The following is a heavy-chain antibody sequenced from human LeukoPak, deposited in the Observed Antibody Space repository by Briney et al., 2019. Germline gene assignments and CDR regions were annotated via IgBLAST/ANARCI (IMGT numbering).Heavy chain of an antibody. J-gene: IGHJ6*02. CDR2: IIPILGIA. D-gene: IGHD6-13*01. CDR3: ARGRIIAAAGTSTEPDYYYGMDV. V-gene: IGHV1-69*04. CDR1: GGTFSSYA. Sequence: SVKVSCKASGGTFSSYAISWVRQAPGQGLEWMGRIIPILGIANYAQKFQGRVTITADKSTSTAYMELSSLRSEDTAVYYCARGRIIAAAGTSTEPDYYYGMDVWGQGTTVTVSS.